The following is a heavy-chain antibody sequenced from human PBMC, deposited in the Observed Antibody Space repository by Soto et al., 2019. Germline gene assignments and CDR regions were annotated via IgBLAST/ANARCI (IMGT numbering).Heavy chain of an antibody. CDR3: ARGPTYYDILTGLFFDY. Sequence: QVQLQESGPGLVKPSQTLSLTCTVSGGSISSGDYYWSWIRQPPGKGLEWIGYIYYRGSTYYNPSLKGRVTISVDTSKNQFSLKLRYVTAADTAVYYCARGPTYYDILTGLFFDYWGQGSLVTVSS. CDR1: GGSISSGDYY. CDR2: IYYRGST. J-gene: IGHJ4*02. V-gene: IGHV4-30-4*01. D-gene: IGHD3-9*01.